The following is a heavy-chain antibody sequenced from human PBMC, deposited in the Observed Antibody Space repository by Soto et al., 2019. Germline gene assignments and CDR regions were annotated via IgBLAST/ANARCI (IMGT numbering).Heavy chain of an antibody. CDR1: GGTISSYY. CDR2: IYYSGST. J-gene: IGHJ4*02. Sequence: SETLSLTCTVSGGTISSYYWSWIRQPPGKGLEWIGYIYYSGSTNYNPSLKSRVTISADTSKNQFSLKLSSVTAADTAEYYCARAPANITMGRGVGPFDYWGQGTLVTVSS. CDR3: ARAPANITMGRGVGPFDY. D-gene: IGHD3-10*01. V-gene: IGHV4-59*01.